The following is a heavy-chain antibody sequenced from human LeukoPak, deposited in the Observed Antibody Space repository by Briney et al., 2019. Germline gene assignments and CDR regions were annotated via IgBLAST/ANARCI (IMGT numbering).Heavy chain of an antibody. CDR1: GFTFSSYS. J-gene: IGHJ4*02. CDR3: ARGDSSGWSYFDY. V-gene: IGHV3-21*01. CDR2: ISSSGSYI. Sequence: GGSLRLSCAASGFTFSSYSMNWVRRAPGKGLEWVSSISSSGSYIYYADSVKGRFTISRDNAKNSLYLQMNSLRAEDTAVYYCARGDSSGWSYFDYWGQGTLVTVSS. D-gene: IGHD6-19*01.